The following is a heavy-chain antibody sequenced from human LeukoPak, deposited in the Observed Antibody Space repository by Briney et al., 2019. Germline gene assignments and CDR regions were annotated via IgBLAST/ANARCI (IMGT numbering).Heavy chain of an antibody. J-gene: IGHJ4*02. CDR1: GGSISSGSYY. V-gene: IGHV4-61*02. CDR2: IYTSGST. D-gene: IGHD3-10*01. Sequence: SETLSLTCTVSGGSISSGSYYWNWIRQPAGKGLEWIGRIYTSGSTNYNPSLKSRVTISVDTSKNQFSLKLSSVTAADTAVYYCARDYYGSGSYDYWGQGTLVTVSS. CDR3: ARDYYGSGSYDY.